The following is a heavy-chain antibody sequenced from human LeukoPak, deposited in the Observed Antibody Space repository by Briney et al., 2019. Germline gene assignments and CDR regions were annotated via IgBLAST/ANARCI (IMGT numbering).Heavy chain of an antibody. V-gene: IGHV1-24*01. CDR1: GYTLTELS. J-gene: IGHJ4*02. D-gene: IGHD1-7*01. Sequence: ASVKVSCKVSGYTLTELSMHWVRQAPGKGLERMGGFDPEDGETIYAQKFQSRVTMTEDTSTDTAYMELSSLRSEDTAVYYCATDGLSGLSTGTKSFEYWGQGTLVTVSS. CDR3: ATDGLSGLSTGTKSFEY. CDR2: FDPEDGET.